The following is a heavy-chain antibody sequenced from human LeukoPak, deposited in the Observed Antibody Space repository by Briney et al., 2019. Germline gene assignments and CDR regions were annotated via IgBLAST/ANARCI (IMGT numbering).Heavy chain of an antibody. CDR3: ARLPSSDAFDI. V-gene: IGHV3-74*01. CDR1: GFTFSSYW. J-gene: IGHJ3*02. Sequence: GGSLRLSCAASGFTFSSYWMHWVRQAPGKGLVWVSRINSDGSSTSYADSVKGRFTISRDNAKNTLYLQMNSLRAEDTAVYYCARLPSSDAFDIWGQGTMVTVSS. CDR2: INSDGSST. D-gene: IGHD1-26*01.